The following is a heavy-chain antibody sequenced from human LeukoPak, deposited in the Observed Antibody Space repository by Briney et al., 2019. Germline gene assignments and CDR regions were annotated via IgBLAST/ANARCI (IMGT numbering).Heavy chain of an antibody. D-gene: IGHD3/OR15-3a*01. CDR1: GYTFTGYY. CDR2: INPNSGGT. CDR3: ARDHWTHPRSLFDY. V-gene: IGHV1-2*02. Sequence: ASVKVSCKASGYTFTGYYMHWVRQAPGQGLEWMGWINPNSGGTNYAQKFRGRVTMTRDTSISTAYMELSRLRSDDTAVYYRARDHWTHPRSLFDYWGQGTLVTVSS. J-gene: IGHJ4*02.